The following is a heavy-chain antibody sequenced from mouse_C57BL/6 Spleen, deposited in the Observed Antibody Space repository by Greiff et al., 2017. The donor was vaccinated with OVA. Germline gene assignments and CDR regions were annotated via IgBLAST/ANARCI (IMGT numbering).Heavy chain of an antibody. V-gene: IGHV1-7*01. CDR3: ARGGDDWYWYFDV. CDR2: INPSSGYT. CDR1: GYTFTSSW. D-gene: IGHD2-12*01. J-gene: IGHJ1*03. Sequence: VKLMESGAELAKPGASVKLSCKASGYTFTSSWMHWVKQRPGQGLEWIGYINPSSGYTKYNQKFKDKATLTADKSSITAYMQLSSLTYEDSAVYYSARGGDDWYWYFDVWGTGTTVTVSS.